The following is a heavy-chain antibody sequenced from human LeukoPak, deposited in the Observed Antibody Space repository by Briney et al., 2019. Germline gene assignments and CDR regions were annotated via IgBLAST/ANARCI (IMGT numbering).Heavy chain of an antibody. V-gene: IGHV1-18*01. D-gene: IGHD5-12*01. Sequence: ASVKVSCRASGYTFTGYGISWVRQAPGQGLEWMGWISAYNGNTNYAQKLQGRVTMTTDTSTSTAYMELRSLRSDDTAVYYCARAVGGHEPFDYWGQGTLVTVSS. CDR2: ISAYNGNT. CDR3: ARAVGGHEPFDY. J-gene: IGHJ4*02. CDR1: GYTFTGYG.